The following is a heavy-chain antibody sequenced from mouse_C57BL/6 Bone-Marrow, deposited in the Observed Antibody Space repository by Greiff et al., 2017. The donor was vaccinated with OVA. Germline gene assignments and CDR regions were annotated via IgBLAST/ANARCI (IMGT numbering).Heavy chain of an antibody. CDR2: IYPGNSDT. CDR3: TRSFIVTTGYYAMDY. J-gene: IGHJ4*01. Sequence: EVQLQQSGTVLARPGASVKMSCKTSGYTFTSYWMHWVKQRPGQGLEWIGAIYPGNSDTSYNQKFKGKAKLTAVTSASTAYMELSSLTNEDSAVYYCTRSFIVTTGYYAMDYWGQGTSVTVSS. D-gene: IGHD2-5*01. CDR1: GYTFTSYW. V-gene: IGHV1-5*01.